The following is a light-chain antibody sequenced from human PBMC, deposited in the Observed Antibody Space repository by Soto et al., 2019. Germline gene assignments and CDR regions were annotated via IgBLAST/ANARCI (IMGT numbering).Light chain of an antibody. J-gene: IGLJ1*01. V-gene: IGLV2-8*01. CDR2: EVT. CDR1: SSDVGGYHY. Sequence: QSALTQPASVSGSPGQSITISCTGTSSDVGGYHYVSWYQQHPGKAPKLMIYEVTKRPSGVPDRFSGSKSGNTASLTVSGLQAEDEADYYCSSYAGSNNFVFGTGTKVTVL. CDR3: SSYAGSNNFV.